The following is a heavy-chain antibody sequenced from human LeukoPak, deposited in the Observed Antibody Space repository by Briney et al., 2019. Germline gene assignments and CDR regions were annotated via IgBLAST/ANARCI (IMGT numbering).Heavy chain of an antibody. CDR3: AKDGLWYYYDSSGYDAFDI. CDR1: GCTFSSYA. Sequence: GGSLRLSCAASGCTFSSYAMSWVRQAPGKGLEWVSAISGSGGSTYYADSVKGRFTISRDNSKNTLYLQMNSLRAEDTAVYYCAKDGLWYYYDSSGYDAFDIWGQGTMVTVSS. V-gene: IGHV3-23*01. CDR2: ISGSGGST. J-gene: IGHJ3*02. D-gene: IGHD3-22*01.